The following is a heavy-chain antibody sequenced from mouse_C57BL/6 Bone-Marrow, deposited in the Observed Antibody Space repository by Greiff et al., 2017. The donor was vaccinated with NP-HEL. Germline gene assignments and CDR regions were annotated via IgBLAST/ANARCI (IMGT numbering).Heavy chain of an antibody. CDR3: ARERRYGYPFAY. Sequence: QQSCKASGYTFTSYWMHWVKQRPGQGLEWIGEIDPSDSYTNYNQKFKGKSTLTVDKSSSTAYMQLSSLTSEDSAVYYCARERRYGYPFAYWGQGTLVTVSA. CDR2: IDPSDSYT. CDR1: GYTFTSYW. J-gene: IGHJ3*01. V-gene: IGHV1-69*01. D-gene: IGHD2-2*01.